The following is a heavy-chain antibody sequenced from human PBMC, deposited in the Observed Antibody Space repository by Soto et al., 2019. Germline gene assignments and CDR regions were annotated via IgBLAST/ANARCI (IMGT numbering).Heavy chain of an antibody. CDR1: GGSISSGGYY. Sequence: QVQLQESGPGLVKPSQTLSLTCTVSGGSISSGGYYWSWIRQHPGKGLEWIGYIYYSGSTYYNPSLKSRVTQTVDTSKNQFSLKLSSVTAADTAVYYCARERNYDSSGYSYYYGMDVWGQGTTVTVSS. CDR2: IYYSGST. D-gene: IGHD3-22*01. J-gene: IGHJ6*02. CDR3: ARERNYDSSGYSYYYGMDV. V-gene: IGHV4-31*03.